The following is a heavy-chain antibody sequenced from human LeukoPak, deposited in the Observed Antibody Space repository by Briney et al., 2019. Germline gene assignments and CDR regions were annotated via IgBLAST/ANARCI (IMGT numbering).Heavy chain of an antibody. CDR3: GGTPWFGELTHDY. D-gene: IGHD3-10*01. CDR2: IVVGSGDT. CDR1: GFTFTSST. J-gene: IGHJ4*02. Sequence: SVNVSCKASGFTFTSSTIHSVRPARGQRLAGIGWIVVGSGDTNYAQKFRERVIITSDMSTTTVYVELSSLRSEDTAVYYCGGTPWFGELTHDYWGGGALVSVSS. V-gene: IGHV1-58*02.